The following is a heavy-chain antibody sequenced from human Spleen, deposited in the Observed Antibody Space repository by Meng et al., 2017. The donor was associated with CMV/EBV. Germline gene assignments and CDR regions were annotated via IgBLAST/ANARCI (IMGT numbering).Heavy chain of an antibody. Sequence: ASVKVSCKASGYTFTSYYMHWVRQAPGQGLEWMGIINPSGGSTSYAQKFQGRVTMTRDTSTSTAYMELWSLRSDDTAIYYCARDLGPVCSSTSCSPYGMDVWGQGTTVTVSS. CDR1: GYTFTSYY. V-gene: IGHV1-46*01. J-gene: IGHJ6*02. D-gene: IGHD2-2*01. CDR3: ARDLGPVCSSTSCSPYGMDV. CDR2: INPSGGST.